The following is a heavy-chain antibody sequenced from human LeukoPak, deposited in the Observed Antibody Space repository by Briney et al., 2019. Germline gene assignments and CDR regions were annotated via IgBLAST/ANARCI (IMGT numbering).Heavy chain of an antibody. CDR2: ITSRSTYI. J-gene: IGHJ4*02. V-gene: IGHV3-21*01. CDR3: AREWTDKRYDILTGPGY. CDR1: GFTFSTYT. D-gene: IGHD3-9*01. Sequence: GGSLRLSCAASGFTFSTYTMNWVRQAPGKGLEWVSSITSRSTYIYYADSVKGRLTISRDNAKNSVYLQMNSLRAEDTAVYYCAREWTDKRYDILTGPGYWGQGTLVTVSS.